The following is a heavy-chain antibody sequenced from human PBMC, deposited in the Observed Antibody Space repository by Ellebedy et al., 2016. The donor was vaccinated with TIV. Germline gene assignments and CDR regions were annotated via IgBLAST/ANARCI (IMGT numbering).Heavy chain of an antibody. J-gene: IGHJ4*02. D-gene: IGHD6-13*01. CDR1: GYSFTSYW. Sequence: GGSLRLSCKGSGYSFTSYWISWVRQMPGKGLEWMGRIDPSDSYTNYSPSFQGQVTISADKSISTAYLQWSSLKASDTAMYYCARRIAGYSSSWSLFDYWGQGTLVTVSS. CDR2: IDPSDSYT. CDR3: ARRIAGYSSSWSLFDY. V-gene: IGHV5-10-1*04.